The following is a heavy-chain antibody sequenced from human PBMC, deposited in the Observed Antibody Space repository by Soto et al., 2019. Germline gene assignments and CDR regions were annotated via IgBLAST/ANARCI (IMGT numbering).Heavy chain of an antibody. CDR2: INHSGST. J-gene: IGHJ5*02. V-gene: IGHV4-34*01. Sequence: PSETLSLTCAVYGGSFSGYYWSWIRQPPGKGLEWIGEINHSGSTNYNPSLKSRVTISVDTSKNQFSLKLSSVTAADTAVYYCASGLNTYSSSSGWFHPWGQGTLVTVSS. D-gene: IGHD6-6*01. CDR1: GGSFSGYY. CDR3: ASGLNTYSSSSGWFHP.